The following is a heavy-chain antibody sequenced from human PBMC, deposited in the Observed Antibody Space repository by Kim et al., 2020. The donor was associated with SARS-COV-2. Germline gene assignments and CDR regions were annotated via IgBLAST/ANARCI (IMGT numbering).Heavy chain of an antibody. V-gene: IGHV4-59*08. D-gene: IGHD3-10*01. J-gene: IGHJ5*02. CDR2: IYYSGNT. CDR3: ARHRSRFDP. Sequence: SETLSHTCTVSGDSINGYYWSWIRQPPGKELEWIGYIYYSGNTNYNPSLKNRVTISLDTSKNQLSLKLNSVTAADTAVYYCARHRSRFDPWGQGTLVTVSS. CDR1: GDSINGYY.